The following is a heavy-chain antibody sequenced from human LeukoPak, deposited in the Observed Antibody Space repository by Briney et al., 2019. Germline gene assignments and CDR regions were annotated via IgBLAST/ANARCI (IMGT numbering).Heavy chain of an antibody. Sequence: GSLRLSCAASGFTFSSYWMSWVRQAPGKGLEWVANIKQDGSEKYYVDSVKGRFTISRDNAKNSLYLQMNSLRAEDTAVYYCARASSGYSSGWYRGDAFDIWGQGTMVTVSS. CDR1: GFTFSSYW. J-gene: IGHJ3*02. V-gene: IGHV3-7*01. D-gene: IGHD6-19*01. CDR2: IKQDGSEK. CDR3: ARASSGYSSGWYRGDAFDI.